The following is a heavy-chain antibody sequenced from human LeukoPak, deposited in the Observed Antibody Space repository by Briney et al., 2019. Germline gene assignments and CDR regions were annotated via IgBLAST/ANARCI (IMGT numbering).Heavy chain of an antibody. J-gene: IGHJ6*02. CDR1: GYSFTSYW. CDR2: IDPSDSYI. V-gene: IGHV5-10-1*01. D-gene: IGHD4-17*01. CDR3: ATVTTIYYYYGMDV. Sequence: GESLKISCKGSGYSFTSYWITWVRQMPGKGLEWMGRIDPSDSYINYSPSFQGHVTISADKSISTAYLQWSSLKASDTAMYYCATVTTIYYYYGMDVWGQGTTVTVSS.